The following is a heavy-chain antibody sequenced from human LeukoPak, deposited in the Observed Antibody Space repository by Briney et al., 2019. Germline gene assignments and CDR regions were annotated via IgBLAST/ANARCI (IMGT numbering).Heavy chain of an antibody. J-gene: IGHJ4*02. CDR2: ISGSGGST. D-gene: IGHD2-2*01. V-gene: IGHV3-23*01. Sequence: PTGGSLRLSCAASGFTFSNYAMSWVRQAPGKGLEWVSAISGSGGSTYYADSVKGRFTISRDNSKNTLYLQMNSLRAEDTAVYYCAKGGRIGYCSSTSCSYYFDYWGQGTLVTVSS. CDR1: GFTFSNYA. CDR3: AKGGRIGYCSSTSCSYYFDY.